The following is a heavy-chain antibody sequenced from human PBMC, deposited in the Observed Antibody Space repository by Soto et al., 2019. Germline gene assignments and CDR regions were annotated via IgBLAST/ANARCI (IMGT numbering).Heavy chain of an antibody. J-gene: IGHJ4*02. CDR2: INHSGSS. CDR1: GGSFSGYD. Sequence: SETLSLTCAVYGGSFSGYDWTWIRQPPGTGLEWIGEINHSGSSNYNPSLKSRVTISVDTSKNQFSLKLTSVTAADTAVYYCARGGWRHIDYWGQGTLVTVSS. V-gene: IGHV4-34*01. D-gene: IGHD3-3*01. CDR3: ARGGWRHIDY.